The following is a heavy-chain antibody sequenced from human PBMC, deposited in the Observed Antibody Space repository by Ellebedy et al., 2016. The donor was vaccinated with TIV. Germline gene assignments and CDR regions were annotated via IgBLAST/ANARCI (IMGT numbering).Heavy chain of an antibody. Sequence: GESLKISXAASGFSFSSHWMHWVRQAPGKGLVWVSRINTDESSSTYADSVKGRFTISRDNAKNTLYLQMNSLRAEDTAVYYCARDRGTYCSGGRCYGLNWFDPWGQGTLVTVSS. CDR3: ARDRGTYCSGGRCYGLNWFDP. CDR1: GFSFSSHW. J-gene: IGHJ5*02. D-gene: IGHD2-15*01. CDR2: INTDESSS. V-gene: IGHV3-74*01.